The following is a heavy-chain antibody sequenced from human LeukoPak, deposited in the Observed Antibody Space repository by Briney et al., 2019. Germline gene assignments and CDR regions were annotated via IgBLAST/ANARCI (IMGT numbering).Heavy chain of an antibody. V-gene: IGHV4-59*01. CDR3: AMSRYCSGGSCYLDAFDI. J-gene: IGHJ3*02. CDR1: GGSISSYY. CDR2: IYYSGST. D-gene: IGHD2-15*01. Sequence: SETLSLTCTVSGGSISSYYWSWIRQPPGKGLEWIGYIYYSGSTNYNPSLKSRVTISVDTSKNQFSLKPSSVTAADTAVYYCAMSRYCSGGSCYLDAFDIWGQGTMVTVPS.